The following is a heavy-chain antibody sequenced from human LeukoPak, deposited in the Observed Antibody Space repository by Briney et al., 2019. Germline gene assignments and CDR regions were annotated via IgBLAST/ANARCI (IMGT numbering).Heavy chain of an antibody. D-gene: IGHD5-18*01. Sequence: PGGSLRLSCAASGFTVSSSFMSWVRQAPGKGLEWVSVFYSGGSTYYADSVKGRFTISRDNAKNSLYLQMNSLRAEDTAVYYCARDCFRDTAMGDAFDIWGQGTMVTVSS. V-gene: IGHV3-53*01. CDR2: FYSGGST. J-gene: IGHJ3*02. CDR1: GFTVSSSF. CDR3: ARDCFRDTAMGDAFDI.